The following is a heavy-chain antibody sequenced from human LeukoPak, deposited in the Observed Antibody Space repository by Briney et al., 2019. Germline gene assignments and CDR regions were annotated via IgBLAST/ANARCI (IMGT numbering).Heavy chain of an antibody. D-gene: IGHD6-19*01. CDR1: GGSISSYY. J-gene: IGHJ5*02. Sequence: PSETLSLTCTVSGGSISSYYWSWIRQPAGKGLEWIGRIYTSGSTNYNPSLKSRVTMSVDTSKNQFSLKLSSVTAADTAVYYCARDSSSGWYWDWFDLWGQGTLVTVSS. CDR2: IYTSGST. V-gene: IGHV4-4*07. CDR3: ARDSSSGWYWDWFDL.